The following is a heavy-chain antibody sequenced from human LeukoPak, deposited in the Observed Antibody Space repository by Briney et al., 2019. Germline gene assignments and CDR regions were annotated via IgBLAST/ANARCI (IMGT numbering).Heavy chain of an antibody. D-gene: IGHD3-10*01. CDR2: IDRDDDK. CDR1: GFSLSTSGMR. J-gene: IGHJ4*02. CDR3: ARIVGELLIFDY. Sequence: SGPALVKPTQTLTLTCIFSGFSLSTSGMRVSWIRQPPGKALEWLARIDRDDDKFYSTSLKTRLTISKDTSKNQVVLTMTNMDPVDTATYYCARIVGELLIFDYWGQGTLVTVSS. V-gene: IGHV2-70*04.